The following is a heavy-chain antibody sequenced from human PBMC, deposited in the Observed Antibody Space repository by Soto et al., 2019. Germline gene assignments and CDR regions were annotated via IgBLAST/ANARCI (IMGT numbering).Heavy chain of an antibody. V-gene: IGHV3-21*01. J-gene: IGHJ4*02. CDR1: GFTFSSYS. CDR3: ASSPQYYYGSSDY. Sequence: EVQLVESGGGLVKPGGSLRLSCAAYGFTFSSYSMNWVRQAPGKGLEWVSSISSSSSYIYYADSVKGRFTISRDNAKNSLYLQMNSLRAEDTAVYYCASSPQYYYGSSDYWGQGTLVTVSS. CDR2: ISSSSSYI. D-gene: IGHD3-10*01.